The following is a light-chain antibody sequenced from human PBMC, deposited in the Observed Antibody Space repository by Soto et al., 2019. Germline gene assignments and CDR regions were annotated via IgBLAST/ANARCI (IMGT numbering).Light chain of an antibody. CDR1: SSDIGSYNF. Sequence: QSALTQPASVSGSPGQSITISCTGTSSDIGSYNFVSWYQQHPGKAPKLIISEVTKRPSGVSNRFSGSKSGNTASLTISGLQAEDEADYYCCSYANNNTPSWVFGGGTQLTVL. CDR2: EVT. CDR3: CSYANNNTPSWV. V-gene: IGLV2-23*02. J-gene: IGLJ3*02.